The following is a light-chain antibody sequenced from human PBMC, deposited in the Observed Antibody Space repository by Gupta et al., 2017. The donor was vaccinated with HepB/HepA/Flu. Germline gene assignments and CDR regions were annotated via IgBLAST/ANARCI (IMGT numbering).Light chain of an antibody. CDR3: MQALQTPWT. Sequence: DIVMNHSPIFLPVTPGEPATISCRSSQSLLHFIGYNLLDWYLQKPGQSPQLLIYLGSNRASGVPDRFSGSGSGTDFTLKISRVEADDVGVYYCMQALQTPWTFGQGTKVEI. CDR1: QSLLHFIGYNL. CDR2: LGS. V-gene: IGKV2-28*01. J-gene: IGKJ1*01.